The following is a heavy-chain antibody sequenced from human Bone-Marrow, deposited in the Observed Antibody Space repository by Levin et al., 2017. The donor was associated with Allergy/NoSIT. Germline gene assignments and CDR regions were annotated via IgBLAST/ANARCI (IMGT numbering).Heavy chain of an antibody. CDR2: IIPIFGTA. CDR1: GGTFSSYA. D-gene: IGHD2-15*01. CDR3: ARVYCSGGSCYSGAFDI. Sequence: VASVKVSCKASGGTFSSYAISWVRQAPGQGLEWMGGIIPIFGTANYAQKFQGRVTITADESTSTAYMELSSLRSEDTAVYYCARVYCSGGSCYSGAFDIWGQGTMVTVSS. V-gene: IGHV1-69*13. J-gene: IGHJ3*02.